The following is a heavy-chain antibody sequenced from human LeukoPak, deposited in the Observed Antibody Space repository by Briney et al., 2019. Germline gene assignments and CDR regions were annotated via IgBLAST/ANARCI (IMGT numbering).Heavy chain of an antibody. J-gene: IGHJ4*02. Sequence: SETLSLTCTASGGTVSSSSFHWGWIRQPPGKEPVWIGSIYYSGSTYYNPSLKSRITISVDTSKNQFSLKLSSVTAADTAVYYCAREIAVAGRTDFDYWGQGTLVTVSS. CDR2: IYYSGST. CDR3: AREIAVAGRTDFDY. V-gene: IGHV4-39*02. CDR1: GGTVSSSSFH. D-gene: IGHD6-19*01.